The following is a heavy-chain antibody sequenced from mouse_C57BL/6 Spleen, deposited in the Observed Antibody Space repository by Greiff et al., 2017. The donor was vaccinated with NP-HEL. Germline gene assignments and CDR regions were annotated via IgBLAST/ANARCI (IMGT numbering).Heavy chain of an antibody. CDR3: ASSFGSSYAMDY. J-gene: IGHJ4*01. D-gene: IGHD1-1*01. CDR2: INPSNGGT. CDR1: GYTFTSYW. Sequence: VQLQQSGTELVKPGASVKLSCKASGYTFTSYWMHWVKQRPGQGLEWIGNINPSNGGTNYNEKFKSKATLTVDKSSSTAYMQLSSLKSEDSAVYCCASSFGSSYAMDYWGQGTSVTVSS. V-gene: IGHV1-53*01.